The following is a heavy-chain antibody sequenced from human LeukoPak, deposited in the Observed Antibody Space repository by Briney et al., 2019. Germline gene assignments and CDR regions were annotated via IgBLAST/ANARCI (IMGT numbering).Heavy chain of an antibody. CDR3: ARRKFLGWFDP. D-gene: IGHD7-27*01. CDR1: GYIFTTYD. J-gene: IGHJ5*02. Sequence: GASVKVSCKASGYIFTTYDIGWVRQATGQGLEWMGWLNPNSGNAGYAQKFQGRVTISRNTSTSTAYMELSSLRSDVTAIYYCARRKFLGWFDPWGQGTLVTVSS. CDR2: LNPNSGNA. V-gene: IGHV1-8*03.